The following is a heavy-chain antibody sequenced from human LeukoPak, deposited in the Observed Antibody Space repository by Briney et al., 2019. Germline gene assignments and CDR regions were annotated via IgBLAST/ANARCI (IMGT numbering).Heavy chain of an antibody. D-gene: IGHD6-13*01. J-gene: IGHJ4*02. V-gene: IGHV4-4*07. CDR2: IYTSGST. Sequence: SETLSLTCTVSGGSISSYYWSWIRQPAGKGLEWIGRIYTSGSTNYNPSLKSRVTMSVDTSKNQFSLKLSSVTAADTAVYYCARDRRMDSSSWGATYYFDYWGQGTLVTVSS. CDR3: ARDRRMDSSSWGATYYFDY. CDR1: GGSISSYY.